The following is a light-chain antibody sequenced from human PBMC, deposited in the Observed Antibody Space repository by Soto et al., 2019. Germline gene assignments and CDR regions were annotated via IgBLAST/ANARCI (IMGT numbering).Light chain of an antibody. CDR1: QIVSSN. CDR3: QQYNNWPPYT. J-gene: IGKJ2*01. CDR2: GAS. V-gene: IGKV3-15*01. Sequence: EIVMTQSPATLSVSPGERATLSCRASQIVSSNLDWYQQKPGQAPRLLIYGASTRATGIPARFSGSGSGTEFTLTISSLQSEDFGVYYCQQYNNWPPYTFGQGTKLEIK.